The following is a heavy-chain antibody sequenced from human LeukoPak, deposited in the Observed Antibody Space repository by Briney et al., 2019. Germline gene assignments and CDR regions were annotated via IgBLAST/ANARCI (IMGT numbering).Heavy chain of an antibody. Sequence: EASVKVSCKASGYTFTSYGISWVRQAPGRGVEWMGWISAYNGNTNYAQKLQGRVTMTTDTSTSTAYMELRSLRSDDTAVYYCASSGYGGPFDYWGQGTLVTVSS. J-gene: IGHJ4*02. D-gene: IGHD5-12*01. CDR3: ASSGYGGPFDY. CDR2: ISAYNGNT. V-gene: IGHV1-18*01. CDR1: GYTFTSYG.